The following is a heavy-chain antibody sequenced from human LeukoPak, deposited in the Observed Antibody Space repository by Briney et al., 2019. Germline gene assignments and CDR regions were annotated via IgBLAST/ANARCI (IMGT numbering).Heavy chain of an antibody. CDR2: ISGSGGST. J-gene: IGHJ4*02. CDR3: ANRGVVVPAAIEVSSDY. CDR1: GFTFSSYA. V-gene: IGHV3-23*01. D-gene: IGHD2-2*01. Sequence: PGGSLRLSCAASGFTFSSYAMHWVRQAPGKGLEWVSAISGSGGSTYYADSVKGRFTISRDNSKNTLYLQMNSLRAEDTAVYYCANRGVVVPAAIEVSSDYWGQGTLVTVSS.